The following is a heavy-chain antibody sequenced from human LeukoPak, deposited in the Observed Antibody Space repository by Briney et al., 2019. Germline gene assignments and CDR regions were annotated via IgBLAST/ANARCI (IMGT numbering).Heavy chain of an antibody. J-gene: IGHJ3*02. CDR3: ARDPLDYGGPGDAFDI. CDR2: IYTSGST. V-gene: IGHV4-61*02. D-gene: IGHD4-23*01. CDR1: GGSISSGSYY. Sequence: SETLSLTCTVSGGSISSGSYYWSWIRQSAGKGLEWIGRIYTSGSTNYNPSLKSRVTISVDTSKNQFSLKLSSVTAADTAVYYCARDPLDYGGPGDAFDIWGQGTMVTVSS.